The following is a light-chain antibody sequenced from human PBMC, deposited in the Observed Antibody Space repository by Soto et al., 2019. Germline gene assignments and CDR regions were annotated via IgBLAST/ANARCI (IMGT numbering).Light chain of an antibody. Sequence: DIQMTQSPSSLSASVGDRVTITCQASQNINSYLNWYQQKPGKAPKLLIYAASSLQSGVPSRFSGSGSGTDFTLTISSLQPEDFATYYCQQSYSTPWTFGQGTKVDIK. CDR3: QQSYSTPWT. V-gene: IGKV1-39*01. J-gene: IGKJ1*01. CDR2: AAS. CDR1: QNINSY.